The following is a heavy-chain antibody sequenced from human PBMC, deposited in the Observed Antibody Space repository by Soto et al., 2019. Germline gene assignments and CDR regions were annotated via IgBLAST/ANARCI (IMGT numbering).Heavy chain of an antibody. CDR1: GGSISSGGYS. CDR2: IYHSGST. CDR3: ATSPGGYMDV. V-gene: IGHV4-30-2*01. Sequence: SETLSLTCAVSGGSISSGGYSWSWIRQPPGKGLEWIGYIYHSGSTYYIPSLKSRVTISVDRSKNQFSLKLSSVTAADTAVYYCATSPGGYMDVWGQGTTVTVSS. J-gene: IGHJ6*03. D-gene: IGHD3-10*01.